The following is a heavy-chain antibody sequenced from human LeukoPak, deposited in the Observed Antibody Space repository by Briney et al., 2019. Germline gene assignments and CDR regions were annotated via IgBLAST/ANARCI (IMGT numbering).Heavy chain of an antibody. Sequence: GGSLRLSCAASGFTFSSYGMSWVRQAPGKGLEWVSSISASGVMTYYADSVKGRFTVSRDNSKNSLYLQMSSLTAADTAVYYCAKDRSIGTYYTFDHWGQGTLVTVSS. CDR3: AKDRSIGTYYTFDH. CDR1: GFTFSSYG. V-gene: IGHV3-23*01. D-gene: IGHD1-26*01. CDR2: ISASGVMT. J-gene: IGHJ4*02.